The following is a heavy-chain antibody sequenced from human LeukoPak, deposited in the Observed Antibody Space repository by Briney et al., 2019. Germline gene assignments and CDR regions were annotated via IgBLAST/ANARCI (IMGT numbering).Heavy chain of an antibody. D-gene: IGHD6-19*01. CDR2: IYTSGST. J-gene: IGHJ6*02. CDR3: ARDWRGQWLGYYYYGMDV. CDR1: GGSISSSNW. Sequence: SPSGTLSLTCAVSGGSISSSNWWSWVRQPPGKGLEWIGRIYTSGSTNYNPSLKSRVTISVDTSKNQFSLKLSSVTAADTAVYYCARDWRGQWLGYYYYGMDVWGQGTTVTVSS. V-gene: IGHV4-4*02.